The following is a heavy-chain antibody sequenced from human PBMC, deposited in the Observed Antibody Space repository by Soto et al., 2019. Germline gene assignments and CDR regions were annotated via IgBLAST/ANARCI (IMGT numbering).Heavy chain of an antibody. CDR1: GFTFSSYW. Sequence: GGSLRLSCAASGFTFSSYWMSWVRQAPGKGLEWVANIKQDGSEKYYVDSVKGRFTISRDNAKNSLYLQMNSLRAGDTALYYCTRDYFYSSSAFDYWGQGTLVTVSS. D-gene: IGHD6-6*01. J-gene: IGHJ4*02. CDR3: TRDYFYSSSAFDY. V-gene: IGHV3-7*01. CDR2: IKQDGSEK.